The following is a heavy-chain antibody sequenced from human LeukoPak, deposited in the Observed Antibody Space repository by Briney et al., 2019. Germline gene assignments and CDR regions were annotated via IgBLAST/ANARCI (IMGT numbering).Heavy chain of an antibody. CDR1: GYTFTGYY. Sequence: ASVKVSCKASGYTFTGYYMHWVRQAPGQGLEWMGWINPNSGGTNYAQKFQGRVTMTRDTSISTAYMELSSLRSEDTAVYYCARKGSSMVTSFDYWGQGTLVTVSS. CDR2: INPNSGGT. J-gene: IGHJ4*02. D-gene: IGHD5-18*01. V-gene: IGHV1-2*02. CDR3: ARKGSSMVTSFDY.